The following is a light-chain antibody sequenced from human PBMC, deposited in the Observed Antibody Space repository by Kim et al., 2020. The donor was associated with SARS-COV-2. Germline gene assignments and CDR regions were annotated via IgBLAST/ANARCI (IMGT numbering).Light chain of an antibody. Sequence: GQRVTISCSGSSPNVGSNPVNWYQQLPGTAPKHRMYSNNKRPSGVPDRFSGSKSGTSASLAISGLQSEDEADYYCASWDDSLNGWVFGGGTQLTVL. CDR3: ASWDDSLNGWV. CDR2: SNN. J-gene: IGLJ3*02. CDR1: SPNVGSNP. V-gene: IGLV1-44*01.